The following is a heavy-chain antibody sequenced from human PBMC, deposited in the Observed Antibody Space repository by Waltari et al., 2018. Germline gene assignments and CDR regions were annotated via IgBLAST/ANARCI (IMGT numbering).Heavy chain of an antibody. Sequence: EVQLVESGGGLVKPGGSLRLSCAASGFTFSSYSMNWVRQAPGKGLEWVSSISSSSSYIYYADSVKGRFTISRDNAKNSLYLQMNSLRAEDTAVYYCARAPAPGDYFDYWGQGTLVTVSS. CDR3: ARAPAPGDYFDY. D-gene: IGHD3-10*01. CDR2: ISSSSSYI. J-gene: IGHJ4*02. CDR1: GFTFSSYS. V-gene: IGHV3-21*01.